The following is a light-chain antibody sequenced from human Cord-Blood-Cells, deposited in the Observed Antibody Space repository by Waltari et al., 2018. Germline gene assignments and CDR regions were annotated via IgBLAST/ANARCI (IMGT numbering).Light chain of an antibody. CDR1: SSDVGGYNY. V-gene: IGLV2-14*01. CDR2: DVS. CDR3: SSYTSSSTYVV. J-gene: IGLJ2*01. Sequence: QSALTQPASVSWSPGQSITISCTGTSSDVGGYNYVSWYQQHPGKAPKLMFYDVSKRPSGVSNRFSGYNAGNTASLTISGLQAEDEADYYCSSYTSSSTYVVFGGGTKLTVL.